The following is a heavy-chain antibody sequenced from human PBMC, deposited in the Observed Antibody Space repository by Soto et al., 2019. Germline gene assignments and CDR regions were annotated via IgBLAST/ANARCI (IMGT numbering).Heavy chain of an antibody. CDR1: GGTFSSYA. V-gene: IGHV1-69*01. CDR3: ARGYYYDSSGSPYYYYYGMDV. CDR2: IIPIFGTA. J-gene: IGHJ6*02. Sequence: QVQLVQSGAEVKKPGSSVKVSCKASGGTFSSYAISWVRQAPGQGLEWMGGIIPIFGTANYAQKFQGRVTITADESTSTAYMELSSLRSEDTAVYYCARGYYYDSSGSPYYYYYGMDVWGQGTTVTVSS. D-gene: IGHD3-22*01.